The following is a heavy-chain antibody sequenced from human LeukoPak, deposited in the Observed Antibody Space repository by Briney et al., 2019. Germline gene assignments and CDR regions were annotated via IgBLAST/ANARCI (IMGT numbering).Heavy chain of an antibody. Sequence: GASLQISCKGSGSIFTSYWIGWVRQLPGKGLEWMGIFYPGDSDTRYSPSFQGQVTISADKSISTAYLQWSSLKASDTAMYYCARGATLVYNWFDPWGQGTLVTVSS. D-gene: IGHD1-26*01. V-gene: IGHV5-51*01. CDR3: ARGATLVYNWFDP. CDR2: FYPGDSDT. J-gene: IGHJ5*02. CDR1: GSIFTSYW.